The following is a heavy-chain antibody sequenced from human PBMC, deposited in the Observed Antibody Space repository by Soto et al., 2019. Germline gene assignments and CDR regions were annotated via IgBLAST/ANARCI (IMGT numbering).Heavy chain of an antibody. CDR3: ASVYSSSWYGLYYYYGKDV. D-gene: IGHD6-13*01. CDR1: GGSISSYY. CDR2: IYYSGST. J-gene: IGHJ6*02. V-gene: IGHV4-59*01. Sequence: SETLSLTCTVSGGSISSYYWSWIRQPPGKGLEWIGYIYYSGSTNYNPSLKSRVTISVDTSKNQFSLKLSSVTAADTAVYYCASVYSSSWYGLYYYYGKDVCGQGTTVTV.